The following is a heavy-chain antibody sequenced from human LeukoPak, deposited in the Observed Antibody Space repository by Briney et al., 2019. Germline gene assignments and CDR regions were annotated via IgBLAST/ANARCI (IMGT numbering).Heavy chain of an antibody. J-gene: IGHJ3*02. V-gene: IGHV1-18*01. Sequence: GASVKVSCKASGFTFTTYASWVRQAPGQGLEWMGWIRGDNGATFYAHELRGRLTMTTDTSTSTVYMKLRSLKSDDTAIYYCTRDQATFDIWGQGTMVTVTS. CDR1: GFTFTTYA. CDR2: IRGDNGAT. CDR3: TRDQATFDI.